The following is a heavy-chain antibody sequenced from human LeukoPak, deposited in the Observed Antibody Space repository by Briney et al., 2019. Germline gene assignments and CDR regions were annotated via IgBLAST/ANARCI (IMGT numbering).Heavy chain of an antibody. CDR3: AKDLVTGSLDY. V-gene: IGHV3-23*01. CDR2: ISGSGGST. J-gene: IGHJ4*02. CDR1: GFTFSSYG. D-gene: IGHD3-10*01. Sequence: GGTLRLSCAASGFTFSSYGMSWVRQAPGKGLEWVSAISGSGGSTYYADSVKGRFTISRDNSKNTLYLQMNSLRAEDTAIYYCAKDLVTGSLDYWGQGTLVTVSS.